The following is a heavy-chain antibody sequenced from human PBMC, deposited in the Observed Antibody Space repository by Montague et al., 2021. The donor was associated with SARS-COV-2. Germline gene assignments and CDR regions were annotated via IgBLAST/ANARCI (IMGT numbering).Heavy chain of an antibody. V-gene: IGHV4-34*01. J-gene: IGHJ5*02. CDR3: ARGSRISIRVVVISDIWFEP. Sequence: SETLSLTCAVYGGSVSGYYWSWIRQPPGKGLEWIGEINHSGSTNXNPSLKSRVTTSVDTSKNQFSLKLTSVTAADTAVYYCARGSRISIRVVVISDIWFEPWGQGTLVTVSS. CDR2: INHSGST. D-gene: IGHD3-22*01. CDR1: GGSVSGYY.